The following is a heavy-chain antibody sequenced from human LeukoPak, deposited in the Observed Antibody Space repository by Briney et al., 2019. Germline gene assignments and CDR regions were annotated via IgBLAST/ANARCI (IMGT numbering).Heavy chain of an antibody. V-gene: IGHV4-34*01. CDR3: ARGVEEWNYFDY. D-gene: IGHD3-3*01. Sequence: PSETLSLTCAVYGGSFSGYYWSWIRQPPGKGLEWIGEINHSGSTNYNPSLKSRVTISVDTSKNQFSLKLSSVTAADTAVYYCARGVEEWNYFDYWGQGTLVTVSS. CDR1: GGSFSGYY. CDR2: INHSGST. J-gene: IGHJ4*02.